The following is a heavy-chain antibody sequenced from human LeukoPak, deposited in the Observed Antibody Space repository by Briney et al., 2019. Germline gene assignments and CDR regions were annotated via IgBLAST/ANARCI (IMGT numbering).Heavy chain of an antibody. CDR1: GGSISSYY. Sequence: SETLSLTCTVSGGSISSYYWSWIRQPPGKGLEWIGYIYYSGSTNYNPSLTSRVTISVDTSKNQFSLKLSSATAADTAVYYCAGASYDSSGVHWGQGTLVTVSS. D-gene: IGHD3-22*01. J-gene: IGHJ4*02. CDR3: AGASYDSSGVH. CDR2: IYYSGST. V-gene: IGHV4-59*01.